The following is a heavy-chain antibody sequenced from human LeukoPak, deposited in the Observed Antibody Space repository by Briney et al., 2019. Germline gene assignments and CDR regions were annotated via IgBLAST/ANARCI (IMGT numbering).Heavy chain of an antibody. D-gene: IGHD1-26*01. CDR2: INPNSGGT. Sequence: ASVKVSCKASGYAFTGYFIHWVRQAPGQGLEWMGWINPNSGGTVYAQKFQGRVTMTRDTSISTAYMELSRLRSDDTAVYYCARVWWELLRFDYWGQGTLVTVSS. CDR1: GYAFTGYF. CDR3: ARVWWELLRFDY. J-gene: IGHJ4*02. V-gene: IGHV1-2*02.